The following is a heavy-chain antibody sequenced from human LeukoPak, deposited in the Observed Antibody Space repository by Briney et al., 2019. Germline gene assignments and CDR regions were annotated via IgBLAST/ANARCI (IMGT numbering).Heavy chain of an antibody. CDR1: VFTFSIYA. Sequence: PGGSLRLFCSAWVFTFSIYAMHWVRQSPGKGVEYVSAINSNGGITFYADSMKGRFTISRDDSKNTLYLQMSSLRAEDTAIYYCVKGVAARLDYWGQGTLVTVSS. J-gene: IGHJ4*02. V-gene: IGHV3-64D*09. CDR3: VKGVAARLDY. CDR2: INSNGGIT. D-gene: IGHD6-6*01.